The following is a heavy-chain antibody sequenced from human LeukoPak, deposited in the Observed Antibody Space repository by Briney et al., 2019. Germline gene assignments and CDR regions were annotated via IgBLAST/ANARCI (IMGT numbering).Heavy chain of an antibody. CDR2: ISAYNGNT. CDR1: GYTFTSYG. J-gene: IGHJ3*02. D-gene: IGHD2-2*01. Sequence: ASVKVSCKASGYTFTSYGISWVRQAPGQGLEWMGWISAYNGNTNYAQKLQGRVTMTTDTSTSTAYMELRSLRSDDTAVYYCARDNAVVVPAANRVAFDIWGQGTMVTVSS. V-gene: IGHV1-18*01. CDR3: ARDNAVVVPAANRVAFDI.